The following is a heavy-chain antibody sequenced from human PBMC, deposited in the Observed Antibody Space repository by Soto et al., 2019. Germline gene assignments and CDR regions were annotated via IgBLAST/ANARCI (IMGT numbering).Heavy chain of an antibody. J-gene: IGHJ4*02. CDR1: GYTFTSYG. CDR3: AYAAAGDNDLTFGY. D-gene: IGHD6-13*01. CDR2: ISAYNGNT. V-gene: IGHV1-18*01. Sequence: APVKVSCKACGYTFTSYGISWVRQAPGQGLEWMGWISAYNGNTNYAQKLQGRVTMTTDTSTSTAYMELRSLRSDDTAVYYCAYAAAGDNDLTFGYWGQGTLVTVSS.